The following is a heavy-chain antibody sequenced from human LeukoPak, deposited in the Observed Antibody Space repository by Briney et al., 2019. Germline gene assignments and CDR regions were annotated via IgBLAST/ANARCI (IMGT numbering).Heavy chain of an antibody. CDR2: IYHSGST. D-gene: IGHD3-3*01. V-gene: IGHV4-38-2*02. Sequence: SETLSLTCTVSGYSISSGYYWGWIRQPPGKGLEWIGSIYHSGSTYYNPSLKSRVTMSVDTSKNQFSLKLSSVTAADTAVYYCARGSFWSGYYPYFDYWGQGTLVTVSS. CDR1: GYSISSGYY. CDR3: ARGSFWSGYYPYFDY. J-gene: IGHJ4*02.